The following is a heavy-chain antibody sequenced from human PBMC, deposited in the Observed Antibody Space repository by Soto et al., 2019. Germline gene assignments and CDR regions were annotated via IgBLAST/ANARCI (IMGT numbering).Heavy chain of an antibody. V-gene: IGHV4-4*02. J-gene: IGHJ4*02. CDR1: GGSFTSNNW. D-gene: IGHD1-7*01. CDR2: IYRTGST. Sequence: SETLSLTCAVSGGSFTSNNWWTGVRQPPGQGLEWIGEIYRTGSTNYNPSLKSRVTISLDKSENQFSLKVTSLTAADTAVYYCASRDPGTSVDYWGQGTLVTVSS. CDR3: ASRDPGTSVDY.